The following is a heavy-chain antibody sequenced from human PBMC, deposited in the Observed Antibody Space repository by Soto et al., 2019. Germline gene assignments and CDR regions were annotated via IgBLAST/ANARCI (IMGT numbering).Heavy chain of an antibody. D-gene: IGHD2-15*01. V-gene: IGHV1-69*02. CDR1: GGTFSSYT. CDR3: ASNRGIVVVVAATADAFDI. CDR2: IIPILGIA. Sequence: SVKVSCKASGGTFSSYTISWVRQAPGQGLEWMGRIIPILGIANYAQKFQGRVTITADKSTSTAYMELSSLRSEDTAVYYCASNRGIVVVVAATADAFDIWGQGTMVTVSS. J-gene: IGHJ3*02.